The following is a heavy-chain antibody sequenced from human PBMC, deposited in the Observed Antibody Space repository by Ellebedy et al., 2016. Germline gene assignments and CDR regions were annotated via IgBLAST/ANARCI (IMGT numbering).Heavy chain of an antibody. V-gene: IGHV1-3*01. CDR3: ARDSGYGDF. CDR1: GYTFTSYS. D-gene: IGHD4-17*01. J-gene: IGHJ4*02. Sequence: ASVKVSXKASGYTFTSYSLHWVRQAPGQRLEWMGWLNVGDGDTKYSQKFQGRVTMTRDTSTSTAYMELSRLTSEDTAVYYCARDSGYGDFWGQGTLVTVSS. CDR2: LNVGDGDT.